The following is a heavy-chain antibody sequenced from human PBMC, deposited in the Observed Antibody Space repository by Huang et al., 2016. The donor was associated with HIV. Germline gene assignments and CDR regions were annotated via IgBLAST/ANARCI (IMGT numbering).Heavy chain of an antibody. V-gene: IGHV3-30*02. Sequence: QVQLVESGGGVVQPGGSLRLSCTASGFTFGSFGMHWGRQAPGKGLEWVAFIRYDGNNYYYADSVGGRFTISRDNSKDTLYLQMNRLRPDDSAVYYCAKDLTYTFGRHFDYWGRGTLVTVSS. CDR1: GFTFGSFG. CDR2: IRYDGNNY. CDR3: AKDLTYTFGRHFDY. J-gene: IGHJ4*02. D-gene: IGHD3-3*01.